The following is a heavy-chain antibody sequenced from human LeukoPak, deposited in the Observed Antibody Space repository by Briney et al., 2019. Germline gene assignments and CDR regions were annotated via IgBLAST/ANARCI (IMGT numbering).Heavy chain of an antibody. CDR1: GFTFSSYG. CDR3: AKDSQWLVRYFDY. J-gene: IGHJ4*02. D-gene: IGHD6-19*01. CDR2: ISYDGSNK. V-gene: IGHV3-30*18. Sequence: GGSLRLSCAASGFTFSSYGMHWVRQAPGKGLEWVAVISYDGSNKYYADSVKGRFTISRDNSKNTLYLQMNSLRAEDTAVYYCAKDSQWLVRYFDYWDQGTLVTVSS.